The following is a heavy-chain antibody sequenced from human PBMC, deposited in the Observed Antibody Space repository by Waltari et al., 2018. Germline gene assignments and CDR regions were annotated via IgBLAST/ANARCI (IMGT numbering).Heavy chain of an antibody. CDR1: GFDVRAHS. D-gene: IGHD5-18*01. CDR3: ARGFWDTAMVGGAFDI. J-gene: IGHJ3*02. CDR2: IGTSSSYM. V-gene: IGHV3-21*01. Sequence: EVQLVELGGGLVQPGGSLRLSCAASGFDVRAHSKNWVRQAPGKGLEWVSSIGTSSSYMYYADSLKGRFTISRDNAKNSLYLQMNSLRAEDTAVYYCARGFWDTAMVGGAFDIWGQGTMVTVSS.